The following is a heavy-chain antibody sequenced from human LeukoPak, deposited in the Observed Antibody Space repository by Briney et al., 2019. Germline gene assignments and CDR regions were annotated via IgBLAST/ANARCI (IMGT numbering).Heavy chain of an antibody. J-gene: IGHJ4*02. CDR1: GFTFSSNW. D-gene: IGHD5-24*01. V-gene: IGHV3-74*01. Sequence: PGGSLRLSCAASGFTFSSNWMHWVRQAPGKGLVWVSRINSDRSSRSYAESVKGRFTISRDNAKNTLYLQMDSLRAEDTAMYFCTRPQDGYYSFDQWGQGTLVTVSS. CDR2: INSDRSSR. CDR3: TRPQDGYYSFDQ.